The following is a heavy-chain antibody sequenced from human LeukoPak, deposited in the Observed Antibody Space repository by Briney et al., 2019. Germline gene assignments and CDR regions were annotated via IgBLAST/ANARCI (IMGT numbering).Heavy chain of an antibody. Sequence: GGSLRLSCAASGFTFSSYWMSWVRQAPGKGLEWVANIKQDGSEKYYVDSVKGRFTISRDNAKNSLYLQMNSLRAEETAVYYCARDRVAGKFRYYYYGMDVWGQGTTVTVSS. CDR2: IKQDGSEK. CDR3: ARDRVAGKFRYYYYGMDV. D-gene: IGHD6-19*01. J-gene: IGHJ6*02. CDR1: GFTFSSYW. V-gene: IGHV3-7*01.